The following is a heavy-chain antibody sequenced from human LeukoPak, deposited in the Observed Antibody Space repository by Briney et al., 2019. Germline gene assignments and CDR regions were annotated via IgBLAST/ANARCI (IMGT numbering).Heavy chain of an antibody. Sequence: GGSLRLSCAASGFTFSSYAMSWVRQAPGKGLEWGSAISGSGGSTYYADSVKGRFTISRDNSKNTLYLQMNSLKAEDTAVYYCAKDRTYRGAFDIWGQGTMVTVSS. CDR3: AKDRTYRGAFDI. V-gene: IGHV3-23*01. J-gene: IGHJ3*02. CDR2: ISGSGGST. CDR1: GFTFSSYA. D-gene: IGHD1-26*01.